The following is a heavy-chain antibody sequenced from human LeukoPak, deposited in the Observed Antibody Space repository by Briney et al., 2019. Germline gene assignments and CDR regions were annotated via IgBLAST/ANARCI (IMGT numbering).Heavy chain of an antibody. CDR2: ISYDGSNK. CDR3: ARMTTGAS. J-gene: IGHJ5*02. Sequence: GRSLRLSCAASGFTFSSDAMHWVRQAPGRGLEWVAVISYDGSNKYYADSVKGRFTISRDNTKNTLYLQMNSLRAEDTAVDYCARMTTGASWGQGTLVTVSS. CDR1: GFTFSSDA. D-gene: IGHD4-11*01. V-gene: IGHV3-30-3*01.